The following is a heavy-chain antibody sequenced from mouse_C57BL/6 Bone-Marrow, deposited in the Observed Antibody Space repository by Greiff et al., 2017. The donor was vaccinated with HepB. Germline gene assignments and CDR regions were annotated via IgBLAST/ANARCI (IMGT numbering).Heavy chain of an antibody. D-gene: IGHD1-1*01. Sequence: VQLVESGAELVKPGASVKLSCKASGYTFTEYTIHWVKQRSGQGLEWIGWFYPGSGSIKYNEKFKDKATLTADKSSSKVYMELSRLTSEDSAVYFCARHEDGYGSSYDAMDYWGQGTSVTVSS. CDR1: GYTFTEYT. J-gene: IGHJ4*01. CDR2: FYPGSGSI. CDR3: ARHEDGYGSSYDAMDY. V-gene: IGHV1-62-2*01.